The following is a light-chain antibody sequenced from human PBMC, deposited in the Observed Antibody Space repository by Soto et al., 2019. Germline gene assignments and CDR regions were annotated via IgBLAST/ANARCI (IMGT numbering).Light chain of an antibody. CDR3: AAWDDSLEVV. CDR1: SSNIGSNT. J-gene: IGLJ2*01. V-gene: IGLV1-44*01. Sequence: QSVLTQPPSASGTPGQRVTISCSGSSSNIGSNTVNWYQQLPGTAPKLLIYSNNQRPSGVPDRFSGSKSGTSASLAISGLQSEDEADYSCAAWDDSLEVVFGGGTKLTVL. CDR2: SNN.